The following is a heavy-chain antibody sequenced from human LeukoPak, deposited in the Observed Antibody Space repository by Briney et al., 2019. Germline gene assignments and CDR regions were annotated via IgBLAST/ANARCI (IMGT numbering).Heavy chain of an antibody. D-gene: IGHD1/OR15-1a*01. CDR3: ARSLENSHYYYGMDV. J-gene: IGHJ6*02. CDR1: GYTFTSYY. Sequence: ASVKVSCKASGYTFTSYYMHWVRQAPGQGLEWMGIINPSGGSTSYAQKFQGRVTITADESTSTAYMELSSLRSEDTAVYYCARSLENSHYYYGMDVWGQGTTVTVSS. V-gene: IGHV1-46*01. CDR2: INPSGGST.